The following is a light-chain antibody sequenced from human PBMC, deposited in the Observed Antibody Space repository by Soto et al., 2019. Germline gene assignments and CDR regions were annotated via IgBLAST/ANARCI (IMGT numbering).Light chain of an antibody. CDR2: DAS. V-gene: IGKV1-5*01. Sequence: DIQMTQSPSTLSASIGDRVTITCRASQSISSWLAWYQQKPGKAPNLLIYDASSLESGVPSRFSGSGSGTDFTLTISSLQPDDFATYYCQQYNGYSRTFGQGTKVEIK. CDR3: QQYNGYSRT. J-gene: IGKJ1*01. CDR1: QSISSW.